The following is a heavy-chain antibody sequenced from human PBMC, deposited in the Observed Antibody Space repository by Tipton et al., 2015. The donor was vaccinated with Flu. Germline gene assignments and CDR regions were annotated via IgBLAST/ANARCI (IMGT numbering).Heavy chain of an antibody. CDR2: IKQDGSKI. CDR3: ARAIYNSDSN. V-gene: IGHV3-7*03. J-gene: IGHJ4*02. Sequence: SLRLSCAASGFTFSSYWMTWVRQAPGKGLEWVANIKQDGSKIYYVDSVKGRSTISRDNAKNSLYLQMNSLRAEDTAVYYCARAIYNSDSNWGQGTLVTVSS. D-gene: IGHD6-19*01. CDR1: GFTFSSYW.